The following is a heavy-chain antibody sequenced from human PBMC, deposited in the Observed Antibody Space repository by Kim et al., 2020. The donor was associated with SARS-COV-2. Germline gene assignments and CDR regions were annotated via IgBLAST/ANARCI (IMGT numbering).Heavy chain of an antibody. CDR1: GFTFSNAW. D-gene: IGHD4-17*01. CDR2: IKSKTDGGTT. J-gene: IGHJ4*02. V-gene: IGHV3-15*01. Sequence: GGSLRLSCAASGFTFSNAWMSWVRQAPGKGLEWVGRIKSKTDGGTTDYAAPVKGRFTISRDDSKNTLYLQMNSLKTEDTAVYYCTTDEGAYGDYLLGYWGQGTLVTVSS. CDR3: TTDEGAYGDYLLGY.